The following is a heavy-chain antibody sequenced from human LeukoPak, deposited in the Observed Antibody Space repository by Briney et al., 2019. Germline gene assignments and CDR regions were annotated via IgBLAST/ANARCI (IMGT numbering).Heavy chain of an antibody. V-gene: IGHV4-34*01. Sequence: PSETLSLTCAVYGGSFSGYYWSWIRQPPGKGLEWIGEINHSGSTNYNPSLKSRVTISVDTSKNQFSLKLSSVTAADTAVYYCASYYDSSGTDAFDIWGQGTMVTVSS. J-gene: IGHJ3*02. CDR3: ASYYDSSGTDAFDI. CDR1: GGSFSGYY. CDR2: INHSGST. D-gene: IGHD3-22*01.